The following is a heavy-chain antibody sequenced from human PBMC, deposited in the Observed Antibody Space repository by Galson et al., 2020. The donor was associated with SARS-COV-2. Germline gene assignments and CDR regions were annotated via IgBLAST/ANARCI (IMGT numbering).Heavy chain of an antibody. D-gene: IGHD6-19*01. Sequence: SQASETLSLTCAVYGGSFSGYYWSWIRQPPRKGLEWIGEINHSGSTNYNPSLKSRVTISVDTSKNQFSLKLSSVTAADTAVYYCARISVAGTGFDYGGQGTLVTVSS. CDR3: ARISVAGTGFDY. CDR1: GGSFSGYY. CDR2: INHSGST. V-gene: IGHV4-34*01. J-gene: IGHJ4*02.